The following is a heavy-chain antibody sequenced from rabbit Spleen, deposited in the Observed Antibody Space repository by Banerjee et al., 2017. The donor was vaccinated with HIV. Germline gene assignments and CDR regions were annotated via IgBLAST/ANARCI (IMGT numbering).Heavy chain of an antibody. CDR2: IDTGSSGFT. Sequence: QSLEESGGALVTPGGTLTLTCTASGFSFSSGYWMCWVRQAPGKGLEWIACIDTGSSGFTYFATWAKGRFTCSKTSSTTVTLQMTRLTAADTATYFCARDSGSSFSSYGMDLWGPGTLVTVS. D-gene: IGHD8-1*01. V-gene: IGHV1S40*01. J-gene: IGHJ6*01. CDR1: GFSFSSGYW. CDR3: ARDSGSSFSSYGMDL.